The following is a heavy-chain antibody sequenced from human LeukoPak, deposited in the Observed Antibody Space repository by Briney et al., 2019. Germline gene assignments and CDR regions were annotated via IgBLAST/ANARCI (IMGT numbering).Heavy chain of an antibody. J-gene: IGHJ3*01. CDR3: ARTIYYYESTSYFSDAFDV. CDR1: GFTLSGHS. CDR2: ISPTSAYI. Sequence: PEGSLRLSCAATGFTLSGHSMNWVRQAPGKGLDWVSSISPTSAYIYYQDSVKGRFTISRDDAKNSLYLEMDSLRAEDTAVYYCARTIYYYESTSYFSDAFDVWGQGTMVTVSS. D-gene: IGHD3-22*01. V-gene: IGHV3-21*01.